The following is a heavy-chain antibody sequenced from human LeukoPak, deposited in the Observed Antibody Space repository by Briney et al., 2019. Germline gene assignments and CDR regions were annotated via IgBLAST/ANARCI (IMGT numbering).Heavy chain of an antibody. J-gene: IGHJ6*02. D-gene: IGHD5-24*01. CDR3: ARKTSRDGYNPWPPYYCYGMDV. CDR2: ISSSSSYI. V-gene: IGHV3-21*01. Sequence: PGGSLRLSCAASGFTFSSYSMNWVRQAPGKGLEWVSSISSSSSYIYYADSVKGRFTISRDNAKNSLYLQMNSLRAEDTAVYYCARKTSRDGYNPWPPYYCYGMDVWGQGTTVTVSS. CDR1: GFTFSSYS.